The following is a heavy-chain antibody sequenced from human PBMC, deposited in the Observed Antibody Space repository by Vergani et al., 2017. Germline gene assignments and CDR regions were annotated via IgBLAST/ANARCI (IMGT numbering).Heavy chain of an antibody. CDR3: ARDRSSGWYGVWFDP. V-gene: IGHV4-4*07. J-gene: IGHJ5*02. D-gene: IGHD6-19*01. CDR2: IYTSGST. Sequence: QVQLQESGPGLVKPSETLSLTCTVSGGSISSYYWSWIRQPAGKGLEWIGRIYTSGSTNYNPSLKSRVTMSVDTSKNQFSLKLSSVTAADTAVYYCARDRSSGWYGVWFDPWGQGTLVTVSS. CDR1: GGSISSYY.